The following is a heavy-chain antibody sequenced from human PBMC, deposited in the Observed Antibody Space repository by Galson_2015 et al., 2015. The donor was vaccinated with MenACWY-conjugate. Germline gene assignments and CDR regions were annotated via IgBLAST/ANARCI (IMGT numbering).Heavy chain of an antibody. CDR1: GGTFSTYV. CDR2: ITPMFGTA. CDR3: AREGKANDYGGNSADY. D-gene: IGHD4-23*01. V-gene: IGHV1-69*06. J-gene: IGHJ4*02. Sequence: SVKVSCKASGGTFSTYVFNWVRQAPGQGLEWMGGITPMFGTANYAQKFQGRVTITADKSTSTAYMALSRPRSEDTAVYYCAREGKANDYGGNSADYWGQGTLVTVSS.